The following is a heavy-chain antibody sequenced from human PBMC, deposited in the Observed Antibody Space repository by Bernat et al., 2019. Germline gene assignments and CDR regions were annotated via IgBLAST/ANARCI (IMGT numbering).Heavy chain of an antibody. CDR3: ARASSSGWYDVGYFDY. J-gene: IGHJ4*02. V-gene: IGHV4-59*01. CDR1: GVSISSYY. D-gene: IGHD6-19*01. CDR2: VFYSGSA. Sequence: QVQLQESGPRLVKPSETLSLTCTVSGVSISSYYWTWIRQPPGKGLEWIGYVFYSGSANYNTSLKSRVTISVDTSKNEFSLRLSSVTAADTAVYYCARASSSGWYDVGYFDYWGQGTPVTVSS.